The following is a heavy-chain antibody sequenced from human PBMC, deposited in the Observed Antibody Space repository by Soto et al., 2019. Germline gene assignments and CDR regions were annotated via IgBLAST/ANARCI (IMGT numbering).Heavy chain of an antibody. V-gene: IGHV3-23*01. CDR1: GFTFSSYA. CDR3: ARSGSYYVYYGMDV. Sequence: GGSLRLSCAASGFTFSSYAMSWVRQAPGKGLEWVSAISGSGGSTYYADSVKGRFTISRDNSKNTLYLQMNSLRAEDTAVYYCARSGSYYVYYGMDVWGQGTTVTVSS. D-gene: IGHD1-26*01. CDR2: ISGSGGST. J-gene: IGHJ6*02.